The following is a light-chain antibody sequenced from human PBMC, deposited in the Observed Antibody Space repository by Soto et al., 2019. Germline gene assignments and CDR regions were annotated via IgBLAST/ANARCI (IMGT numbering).Light chain of an antibody. Sequence: DIQMTQSPSTLSASVGDRVTITCRASQSISSWLAWNQQKSGKAPKLLIQKASSLESGVPSRFSGSGSGTEFTLTISSLQPDDFATYYCQQYKSYSLTFGGGTKVEIK. V-gene: IGKV1-5*03. CDR3: QQYKSYSLT. CDR2: KAS. CDR1: QSISSW. J-gene: IGKJ4*01.